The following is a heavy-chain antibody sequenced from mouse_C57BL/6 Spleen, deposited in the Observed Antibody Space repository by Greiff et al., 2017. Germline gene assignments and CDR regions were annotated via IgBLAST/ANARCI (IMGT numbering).Heavy chain of an antibody. J-gene: IGHJ2*01. Sequence: QVQLQQSGAELVKPGASVKISCKASGYAFSSYWMNWVKQRPGKGLEWIGQIYPGDGDTNYNGKFKGKATLTADKSSSTAYMQLSSLTSEDSAVYFSAREITTVVGGLDYWGQGTTLTVSS. CDR2: IYPGDGDT. D-gene: IGHD1-1*01. V-gene: IGHV1-80*01. CDR1: GYAFSSYW. CDR3: AREITTVVGGLDY.